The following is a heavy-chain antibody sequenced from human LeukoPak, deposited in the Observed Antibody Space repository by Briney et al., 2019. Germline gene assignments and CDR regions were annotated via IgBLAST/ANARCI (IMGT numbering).Heavy chain of an antibody. Sequence: GGSLRLSCAASGFTFSSYAMSWVRQAPGKGLEWVSAISGSGGSTYYADSVKGRFTISRDNSKNTLYLQMNSLRAEDTAVYYCAKAVSPPSYYDFWSGYYPPDYWGQGTLVTVSS. D-gene: IGHD3-3*01. J-gene: IGHJ4*02. CDR1: GFTFSSYA. CDR2: ISGSGGST. V-gene: IGHV3-23*01. CDR3: AKAVSPPSYYDFWSGYYPPDY.